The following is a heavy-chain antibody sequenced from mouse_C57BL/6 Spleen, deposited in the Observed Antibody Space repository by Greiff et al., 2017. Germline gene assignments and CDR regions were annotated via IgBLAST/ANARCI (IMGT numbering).Heavy chain of an antibody. V-gene: IGHV1-62-2*01. D-gene: IGHD3-3*01. CDR3: ARHEDEGLGLGLLWYFDV. CDR2: FYPGSGSI. Sequence: QVQLQQSGAELVQPGASVKLSCKASGYTFTEYTIHWVKQRSGQGLEWIGWFYPGSGSIKYNEKFKDKATLTADKSSSTVYMELSRLTSEDSAVYFCARHEDEGLGLGLLWYFDVWGTGTTVTVSS. J-gene: IGHJ1*03. CDR1: GYTFTEYT.